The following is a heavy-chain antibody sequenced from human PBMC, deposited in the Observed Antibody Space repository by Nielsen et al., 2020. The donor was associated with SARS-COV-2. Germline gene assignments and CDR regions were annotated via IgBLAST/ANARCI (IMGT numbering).Heavy chain of an antibody. V-gene: IGHV4-39*01. CDR3: ARDDYEEYYFDY. CDR1: GGSISSSSYY. CDR2: IYYSGST. Sequence: SETLSLTCTVSGGSISSSSYYWGWIRQPPGKGLEWIGSIYYSGSTYYNPSLKSRVTISVDTSKNQFSLKLSSVTAADTAVYYCARDDYEEYYFDYWGQGTLVTVSS. D-gene: IGHD4-17*01. J-gene: IGHJ4*02.